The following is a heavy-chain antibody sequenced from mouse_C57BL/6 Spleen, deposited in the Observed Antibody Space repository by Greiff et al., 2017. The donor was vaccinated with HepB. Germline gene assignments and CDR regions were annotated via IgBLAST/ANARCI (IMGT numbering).Heavy chain of an antibody. CDR3: ARQGYYGSRYFDV. J-gene: IGHJ1*03. Sequence: EVKLMESGGGLVKPGGSLKLSCAASGFTFSSYTMSWVRQTPEKRLEWVATISGGGGNTYYPDSVKGRFTISRDNAKNTLYLQMSSLRSEDTALYYCARQGYYGSRYFDVWGTGTTVTVSS. CDR1: GFTFSSYT. V-gene: IGHV5-9*01. D-gene: IGHD1-1*01. CDR2: ISGGGGNT.